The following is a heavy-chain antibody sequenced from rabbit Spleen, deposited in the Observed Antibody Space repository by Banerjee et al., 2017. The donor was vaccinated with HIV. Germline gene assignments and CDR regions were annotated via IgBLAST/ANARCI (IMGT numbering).Heavy chain of an antibody. J-gene: IGHJ4*01. CDR1: GVSFSFSSY. Sequence: EESGGGLVKPGASLTLTCTASGVSFSFSSYICWVRQAPGKGLEWIACIEVGSSDFTYFATWAKGRFTISRSTSLNTVDLKMTSLTAADTATYFCARDLTDAIGWNFGWWGPGTLVTVS. V-gene: IGHV1S40*01. D-gene: IGHD4-1*01. CDR2: IEVGSSDFT. CDR3: ARDLTDAIGWNFGW.